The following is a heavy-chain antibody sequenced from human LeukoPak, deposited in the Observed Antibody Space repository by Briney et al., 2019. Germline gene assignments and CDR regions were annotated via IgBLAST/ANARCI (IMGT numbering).Heavy chain of an antibody. V-gene: IGHV3-74*01. J-gene: IGHJ5*02. Sequence: PGGSLRLSCAASGLTFSNYWMHWVRQAPGKGLVRVSHINNDGSSTNYADSVKGRFTISRDNAKNTLYLQMNSLRAEDTAVYYCARGSRSPDPWGQGTLVTVSS. CDR1: GLTFSNYW. D-gene: IGHD2-2*01. CDR2: INNDGSST. CDR3: ARGSRSPDP.